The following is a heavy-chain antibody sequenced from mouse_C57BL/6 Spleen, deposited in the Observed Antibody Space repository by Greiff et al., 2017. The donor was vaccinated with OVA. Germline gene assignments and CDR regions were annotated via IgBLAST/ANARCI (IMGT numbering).Heavy chain of an antibody. Sequence: VQLQQSGAELVRPGASVTLSCKASGYTFTDYEMHWVKQTPVHGLEWIGAIDPETGGTAYNQKFKGKAILTADKSSSTAYMELRSRTSEDSAVYYCTRRDDGYTFAYWGQGTLVTVSA. CDR3: TRRDDGYTFAY. D-gene: IGHD2-3*01. CDR1: GYTFTDYE. J-gene: IGHJ3*01. CDR2: IDPETGGT. V-gene: IGHV1-15*01.